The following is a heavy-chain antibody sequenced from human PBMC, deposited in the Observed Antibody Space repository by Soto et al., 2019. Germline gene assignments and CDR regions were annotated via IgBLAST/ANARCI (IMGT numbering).Heavy chain of an antibody. V-gene: IGHV3-23*01. CDR2: IIGGSGVST. J-gene: IGHJ1*01. CDR3: AKRGGRVDANKADYFQH. D-gene: IGHD3-16*01. Sequence: GGSLRLSCAASGFTFSSYAMSWVRQAPGKGLEWVSGIIGGSGVSTYYADSVKGRFTISRDNSKNTLYLQMNSLRAEDTAVYYCAKRGGRVDANKADYFQHWGQGTLVTVSS. CDR1: GFTFSSYA.